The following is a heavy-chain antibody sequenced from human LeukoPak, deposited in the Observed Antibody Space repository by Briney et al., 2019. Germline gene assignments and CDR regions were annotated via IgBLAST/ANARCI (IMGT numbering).Heavy chain of an antibody. CDR3: ARDGSYSDY. CDR1: GFTVSSNS. J-gene: IGHJ4*02. Sequence: GGSLRLSCTVSGFTVSSNSMSWVRQAPGKGLEWASSISGSGGSTYYADSVKGRFTISRDNSKNTLFLQMNSLRAEDTALYYCARDGSYSDYWGQGTPVTVSS. D-gene: IGHD1-26*01. CDR2: ISGSGGST. V-gene: IGHV3-23*01.